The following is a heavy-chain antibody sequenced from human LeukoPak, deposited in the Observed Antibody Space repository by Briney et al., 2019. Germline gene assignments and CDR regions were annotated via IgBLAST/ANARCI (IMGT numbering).Heavy chain of an antibody. V-gene: IGHV1-2*02. CDR3: ARDGPPLYYYDSSGYHYFDP. Sequence: ASVKVSCKASGYTFTSYYMHWVRQAPGQGLEWMGWINPNSGGTNYAQKFQGRVTMTRDTSISTAYMELSRLRSDDTAVYYCARDGPPLYYYDSSGYHYFDPWGQGTLVTVSS. D-gene: IGHD3-22*01. CDR1: GYTFTSYY. J-gene: IGHJ5*02. CDR2: INPNSGGT.